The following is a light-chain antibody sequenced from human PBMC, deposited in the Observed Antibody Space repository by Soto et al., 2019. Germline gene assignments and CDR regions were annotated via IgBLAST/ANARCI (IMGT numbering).Light chain of an antibody. J-gene: IGKJ4*01. CDR1: QGISTF. CDR2: DAS. Sequence: DIQLTQSPPFLSASVGDRVTITCRASQGISTFLAWYQQHPGTAPKRLIYDASNLQSGVPSRFSGSGSGPEFTLTISSLQPEDFATYYCQQVNNYPLTFGGGTKVEIK. V-gene: IGKV1-9*01. CDR3: QQVNNYPLT.